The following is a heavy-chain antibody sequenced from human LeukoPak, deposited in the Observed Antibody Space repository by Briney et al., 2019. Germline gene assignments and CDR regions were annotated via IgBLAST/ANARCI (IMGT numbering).Heavy chain of an antibody. CDR2: INPNNGGT. CDR1: GYTFTGYY. J-gene: IGHJ4*02. Sequence: VASVKVSCTASGYTFTGYYMHWVRQAPGQGLEWMGRINPNNGGTNYAQKFQGRVTITADESTSTAYMELSSLRSEDTAVYYCAASITIFGVVIMAPTAFDYWGQGTLVTVSS. V-gene: IGHV1-2*06. D-gene: IGHD3-3*01. CDR3: AASITIFGVVIMAPTAFDY.